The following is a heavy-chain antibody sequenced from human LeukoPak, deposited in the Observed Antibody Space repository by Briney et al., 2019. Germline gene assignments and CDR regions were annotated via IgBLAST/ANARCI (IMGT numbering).Heavy chain of an antibody. CDR3: ARDQAGVLRNYYYYYYMDV. J-gene: IGHJ6*03. V-gene: IGHV1-2*02. CDR2: INPNSGGT. CDR1: GYTFTGYY. Sequence: GASVKVSCKASGYTFTGYYMHWVRQAPGQGLEWMGWINPNSGGTNYAQKFQGRVTMTRDTSISTAYMELSRLRSDDTAVYYCARDQAGVLRNYYYYYYMDVWGKGTTVTISS. D-gene: IGHD3-3*01.